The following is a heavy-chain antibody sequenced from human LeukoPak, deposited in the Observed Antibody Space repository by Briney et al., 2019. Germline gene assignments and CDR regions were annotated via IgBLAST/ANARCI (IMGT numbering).Heavy chain of an antibody. Sequence: KPSETLSLTCSVSGDFISSGSYYWGWIRQPPGKGLEWIGYIYYSGSTNYNPSLKSRVTISVDTSKNQFSLKLSSVTAADTAVYYCARVVRGVIRNWFDPWGQGTLVTVSS. CDR2: IYYSGST. V-gene: IGHV4-61*01. J-gene: IGHJ5*02. CDR3: ARVVRGVIRNWFDP. D-gene: IGHD3-10*01. CDR1: GDFISSGSYY.